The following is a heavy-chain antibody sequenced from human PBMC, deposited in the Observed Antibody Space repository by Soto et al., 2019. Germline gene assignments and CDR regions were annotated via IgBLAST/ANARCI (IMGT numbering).Heavy chain of an antibody. V-gene: IGHV1-69*02. CDR1: EGTFNSYT. D-gene: IGHD3-10*01. CDR2: VSPILGMA. CDR3: ATNYGSGSTHFDY. Sequence: QVHLVQSGAEVKKPGSSVKVSCRASEGTFNSYTISWVRQAPGQGLEWMGRVSPILGMANFAQKFQGRVMITADKATSTAYMVLSSLRSDDTAVYYWATNYGSGSTHFDYWGQGTLVTVSS. J-gene: IGHJ4*02.